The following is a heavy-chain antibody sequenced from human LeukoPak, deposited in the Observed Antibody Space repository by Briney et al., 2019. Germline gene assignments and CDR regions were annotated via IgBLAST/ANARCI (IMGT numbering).Heavy chain of an antibody. V-gene: IGHV4-39*01. CDR1: GGSISGNYY. D-gene: IGHD3-16*01. CDR2: IFYSGKS. J-gene: IGHJ4*02. CDR3: ARLGDVEANGGTLDY. Sequence: PSETLSLTCTVSGGSISGNYYWGWVRQPPGKGLEWIGSIFYSGKSNYNPSLKNRVSVSVDTSKNQFFLKLTSVPVADTAVYFCARLGDVEANGGTLDYWGRGTLITVSS.